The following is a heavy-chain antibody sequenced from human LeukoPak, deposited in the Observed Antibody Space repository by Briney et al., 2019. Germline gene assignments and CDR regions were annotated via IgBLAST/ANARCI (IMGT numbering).Heavy chain of an antibody. Sequence: SVKVSCKASGGTFSSYAITWVRQAPGQGLEWMGGIIPIFGTANYAQKFQGRVTITADEFTSTAYMELSSLRSEDTAVYYCARVAGGRYCSSTSCYMRGWFDPWGQGTLVTVSS. V-gene: IGHV1-69*13. CDR3: ARVAGGRYCSSTSCYMRGWFDP. CDR1: GGTFSSYA. J-gene: IGHJ5*02. CDR2: IIPIFGTA. D-gene: IGHD2-2*02.